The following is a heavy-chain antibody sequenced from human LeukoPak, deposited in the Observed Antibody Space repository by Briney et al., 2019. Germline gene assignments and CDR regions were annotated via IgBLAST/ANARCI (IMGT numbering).Heavy chain of an antibody. CDR1: GFTFNIFW. CDR3: ARALGNSTGDY. J-gene: IGHJ4*02. CDR2: IKHDGSEE. Sequence: GGSLRISCAASGFTFNIFWMTWVRQAPGRGLEWVANIKHDGSEEYYVDSVKGRFTISRDNAKNTLILQMNSLRGEDTAVYYRARALGNSTGDYWGQGTLVTVSS. D-gene: IGHD7-27*01. V-gene: IGHV3-7*04.